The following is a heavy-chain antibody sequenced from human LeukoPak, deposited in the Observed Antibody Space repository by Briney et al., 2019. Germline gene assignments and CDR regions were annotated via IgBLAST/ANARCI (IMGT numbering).Heavy chain of an antibody. Sequence: PSETLSLTCTVSGYSISSGYYWGWIRQPPGKGLEWIGSIYHSGSTYYNPSLKSRVTISVDTSKNQFSLKLSSVTAADTAVYYCARRRTTVDDYYYYYMDVWGKGTTVTVSS. CDR3: ARRRTTVDDYYYYYMDV. D-gene: IGHD4-23*01. J-gene: IGHJ6*03. CDR2: IYHSGST. CDR1: GYSISSGYY. V-gene: IGHV4-38-2*02.